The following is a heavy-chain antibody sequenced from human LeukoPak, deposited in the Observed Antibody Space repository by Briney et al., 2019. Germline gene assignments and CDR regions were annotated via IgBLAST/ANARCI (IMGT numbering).Heavy chain of an antibody. D-gene: IGHD6-13*01. Sequence: PSETLSLTCTVYGGSFSGYYWSWIRQPPGKGLEWIGEINHSGSTNYNPSLNSRVTISVDTSKSQFSLKLSSVTAADTAVYYCASRVATRLSRAAAEFRWFDPWGQGTLVTVSS. CDR2: INHSGST. CDR3: ASRVATRLSRAAAEFRWFDP. V-gene: IGHV4-34*01. CDR1: GGSFSGYY. J-gene: IGHJ5*02.